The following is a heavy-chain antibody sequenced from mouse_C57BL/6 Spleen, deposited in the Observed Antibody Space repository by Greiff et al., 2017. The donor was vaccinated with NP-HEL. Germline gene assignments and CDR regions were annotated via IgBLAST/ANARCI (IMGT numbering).Heavy chain of an antibody. D-gene: IGHD1-1*01. CDR3: ASPGDYYYGSSYCDY. V-gene: IGHV1-82*01. J-gene: IGHJ2*01. Sequence: QVQLQQSGPELVKPGASVKISCKASGYAFSSSWMNWVKQRPGKGLEWIGRIYPGDGDTNYNGKFKGKATLTADKSSSTAYMQLSSLTSEDSAVYFCASPGDYYYGSSYCDYWGQGTTLTVSS. CDR1: GYAFSSSW. CDR2: IYPGDGDT.